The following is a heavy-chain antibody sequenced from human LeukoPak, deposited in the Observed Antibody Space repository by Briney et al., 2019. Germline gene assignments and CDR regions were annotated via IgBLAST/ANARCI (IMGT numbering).Heavy chain of an antibody. J-gene: IGHJ4*02. Sequence: PGGSLRLSCAASGFTVSSNYMSWVRQAPGQGLEWVSVIYSGGSTYYPVSVKGSLTNSRDNPEHTLYLQMNSMRAEDTAVYYCARGLEDSGGPASLFLPHYFDYWGQGTLVTVSS. D-gene: IGHD2-15*01. CDR2: IYSGGST. V-gene: IGHV3-66*01. CDR3: ARGLEDSGGPASLFLPHYFDY. CDR1: GFTVSSNY.